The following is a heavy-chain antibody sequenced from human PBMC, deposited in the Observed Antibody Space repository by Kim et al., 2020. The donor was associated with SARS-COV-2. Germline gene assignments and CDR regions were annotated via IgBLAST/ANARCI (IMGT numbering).Heavy chain of an antibody. Sequence: FQGRVTMTRDTSTSTVYMELSSLRSEDTAVYYCARGPTPYYYDSDWYFDLWGRGTLVTVSS. CDR3: ARGPTPYYYDSDWYFDL. J-gene: IGHJ2*01. D-gene: IGHD3-22*01. V-gene: IGHV1-46*01.